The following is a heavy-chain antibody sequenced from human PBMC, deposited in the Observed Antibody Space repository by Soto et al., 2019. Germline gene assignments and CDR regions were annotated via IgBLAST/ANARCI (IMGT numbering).Heavy chain of an antibody. J-gene: IGHJ3*02. CDR1: GYTFTSYD. Sequence: AASVKVSCKASGYTFTSYDINWVRQATGQGLEWMGWMNPNSGNTDCAQKFQGRVTMTRNTSISTAYMELSSLRSEDTAVYYCAIVGYANAFDIWGQGTMVTVSS. CDR3: AIVGYANAFDI. CDR2: MNPNSGNT. D-gene: IGHD5-18*01. V-gene: IGHV1-8*01.